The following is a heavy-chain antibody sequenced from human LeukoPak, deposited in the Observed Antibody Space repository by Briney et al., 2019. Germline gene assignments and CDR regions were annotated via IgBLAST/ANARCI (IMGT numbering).Heavy chain of an antibody. CDR2: IKQDGRDK. J-gene: IGHJ5*02. CDR3: ARVDGHAHWFDP. CDR1: GFTFR. Sequence: GGSLRLSCAASGFTFRMSWVRQAPGKGLEWVANIKQDGRDKYYVDSVKGRFTISRDNAKNSLYLQMNSLRAEDTAVYYCARVDGHAHWFDPWGQGTLVTVSP. V-gene: IGHV3-7*03.